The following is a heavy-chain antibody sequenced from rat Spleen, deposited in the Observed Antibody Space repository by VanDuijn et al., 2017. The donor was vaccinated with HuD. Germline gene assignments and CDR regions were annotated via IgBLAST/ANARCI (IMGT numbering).Heavy chain of an antibody. CDR1: GFTFSNYG. CDR3: ATRVSTDYLGIMDA. CDR2: ISPSGGST. V-gene: IGHV5-19*01. J-gene: IGHJ4*01. D-gene: IGHD1-6*01. Sequence: EVQLVESGGGLVQPGRSLKLSCAASGFTFSNYGMHWIRQAPTKGLEWVASISPSGGSTYYRDSVKCRFTISRDNAKSTLYLQMDSLRSEDSATYYCATRVSTDYLGIMDAWGQGASVTVSS.